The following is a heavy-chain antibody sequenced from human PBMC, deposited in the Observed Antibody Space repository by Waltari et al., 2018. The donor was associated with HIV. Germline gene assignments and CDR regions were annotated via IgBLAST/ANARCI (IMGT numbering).Heavy chain of an antibody. Sequence: QVQLVESGGGFVKPGGALRLSCAASGLVLSYFSMSWFRQAPGKGLEWISYISSSGTTIYYRDSVKGRFTISRDNAKNSLSLQMNSLRAEDTAVYYCASPGPYCGGDCYLDWGPGTLVTVSS. CDR2: ISSSGTTI. V-gene: IGHV3-11*01. J-gene: IGHJ4*02. CDR3: ASPGPYCGGDCYLD. D-gene: IGHD2-21*02. CDR1: GLVLSYFS.